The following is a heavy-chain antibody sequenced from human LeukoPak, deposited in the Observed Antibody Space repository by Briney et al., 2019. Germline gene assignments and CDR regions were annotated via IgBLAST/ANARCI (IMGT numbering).Heavy chain of an antibody. D-gene: IGHD3-10*01. CDR3: AREASRAGTYYFDY. CDR1: GGSISSYY. CDR2: IYYSGST. Sequence: ASETLSLTCTVSGGSISSYYWSWIRQPPGKGLEWIGYIYYSGSTNYNPSLRSRVTISVDTSKNQFSLKLRSVTAADTAVYFCAREASRAGTYYFDYWGQGTLFTVSS. J-gene: IGHJ4*02. V-gene: IGHV4-59*01.